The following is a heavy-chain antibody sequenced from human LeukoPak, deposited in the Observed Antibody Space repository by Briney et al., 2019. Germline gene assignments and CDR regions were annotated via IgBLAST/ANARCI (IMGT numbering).Heavy chain of an antibody. V-gene: IGHV1-2*02. Sequence: SSVKVSCKASGYTFTGYYMHWVRQAPGQGLEWMGWINPNSGGTNYAQKFQGRVTMTRDTSISTAYMELSRLRSDDTAVYYCARKRITMVRGVIISSWFDPWGQGTLDTVSS. CDR1: GYTFTGYY. CDR2: INPNSGGT. D-gene: IGHD3-10*01. CDR3: ARKRITMVRGVIISSWFDP. J-gene: IGHJ5*02.